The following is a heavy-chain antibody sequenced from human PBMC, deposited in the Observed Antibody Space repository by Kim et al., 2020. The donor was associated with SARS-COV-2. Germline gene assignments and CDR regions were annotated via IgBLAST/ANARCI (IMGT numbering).Heavy chain of an antibody. CDR1: GFTFSSYA. J-gene: IGHJ4*02. Sequence: GGSLRLSCAASGFTFSSYAMNWVRQAPGKGLEWVSCVDSSDTTTYYADSVKGRFTISRDNSKNTLYLQMRSERAEDTTLYYCAKGASTSCYSAIDYWGQGALVTVAS. D-gene: IGHD2-2*02. CDR3: AKGASTSCYSAIDY. V-gene: IGHV3-23*01. CDR2: VDSSDTTT.